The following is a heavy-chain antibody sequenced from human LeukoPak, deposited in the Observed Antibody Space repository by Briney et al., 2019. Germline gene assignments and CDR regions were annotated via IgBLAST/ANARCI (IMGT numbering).Heavy chain of an antibody. CDR2: ISSSSSYT. V-gene: IGHV3-11*06. D-gene: IGHD2-2*01. CDR3: ARGCSSTSCHTADNWFDP. CDR1: GFTFSNYY. Sequence: PGGSLRLSCAASGFTFSNYYMNWIRQAPGKGLEWVSYISSSSSYTNDADSVKGRFTISRDNAKNSLYLQMNSLRAEDTAVYYCARGCSSTSCHTADNWFDPWGQGTLVTVSS. J-gene: IGHJ5*02.